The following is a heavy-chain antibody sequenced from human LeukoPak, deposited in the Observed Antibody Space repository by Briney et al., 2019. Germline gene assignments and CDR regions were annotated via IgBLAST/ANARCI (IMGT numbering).Heavy chain of an antibody. CDR2: MNPNSGNI. V-gene: IGHV1-8*01. D-gene: IGHD3-22*01. Sequence: GASVKVSCKASGYTFNIYDINWVRQGPGQGLEWMGCMNPNSGNIGYAQKYQGRVTMTRDTSITTAYMELSSLTSDDTAVYYCARGSYYDSGGYHRSPFDIWGQGTTVTVSS. J-gene: IGHJ3*02. CDR3: ARGSYYDSGGYHRSPFDI. CDR1: GYTFNIYD.